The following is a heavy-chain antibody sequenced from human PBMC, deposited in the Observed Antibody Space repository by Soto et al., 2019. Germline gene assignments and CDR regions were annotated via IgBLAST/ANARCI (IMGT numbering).Heavy chain of an antibody. CDR3: ARDSRIAAAGTLYYYYYYMDV. J-gene: IGHJ6*03. D-gene: IGHD6-13*01. CDR1: GGAISSYY. V-gene: IGHV4-59*01. Sequence: SETLSLTYAVSGGAISSYYWSWIRQPPGKGLEWIGYIYYSGSTNYNPSLKSRVTISVDTSKNQFSLKLSSVTAADTAVYYCARDSRIAAAGTLYYYYYYMDVWVKGTTVTVSS. CDR2: IYYSGST.